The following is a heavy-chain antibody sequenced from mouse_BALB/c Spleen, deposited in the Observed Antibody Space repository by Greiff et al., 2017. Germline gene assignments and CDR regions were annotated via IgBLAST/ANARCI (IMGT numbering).Heavy chain of an antibody. V-gene: IGHV5-6-5*01. J-gene: IGHJ3*01. CDR3: ARGERKFYGSREDWFAY. Sequence: EVKLVESGGGLVKPGGSLKLSCAASGFTFSSYAMSWVRQTPEKRLEWVASISSGGSTYYPDSVKGRFTISRDNARNILYLQMSSLRSEDTAMYYCARGERKFYGSREDWFAYWGQGTLVTVSA. CDR1: GFTFSSYA. CDR2: ISSGGST. D-gene: IGHD1-1*01.